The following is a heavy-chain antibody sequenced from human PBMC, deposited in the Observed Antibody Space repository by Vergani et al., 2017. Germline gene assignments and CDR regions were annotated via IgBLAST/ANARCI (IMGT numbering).Heavy chain of an antibody. CDR1: GFRATTYY. Sequence: VELLESGGGLAQPGGSLRVSCSVSGFRATTYYMSWVRQAPGKGLEWVSVIKSDGRTSYAESVGGRFTISRDTSRNAVYLQMNILRVEDTGVYYCTRSECSGTTCYGHYFDLWGHGILVTVSS. J-gene: IGHJ4*01. CDR2: IKSDGRT. D-gene: IGHD2-15*01. CDR3: TRSECSGTTCYGHYFDL. V-gene: IGHV3-66*02.